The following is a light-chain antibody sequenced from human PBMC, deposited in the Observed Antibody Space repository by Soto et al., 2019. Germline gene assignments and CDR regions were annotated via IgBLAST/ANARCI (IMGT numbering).Light chain of an antibody. CDR2: KAS. J-gene: IGKJ1*01. Sequence: IQMTQSPSTLSASVGDRVTINCRASQSINSWLAWYQQKPGTAPKLLIYKASSLETGVPSRFSGSGSETEFTLTISSLQPDDFESYYCQQYSTNSAFGQGTKVELK. CDR3: QQYSTNSA. CDR1: QSINSW. V-gene: IGKV1-5*03.